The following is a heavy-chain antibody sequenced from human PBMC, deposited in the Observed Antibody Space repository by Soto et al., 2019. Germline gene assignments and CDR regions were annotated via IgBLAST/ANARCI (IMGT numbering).Heavy chain of an antibody. CDR3: AKDIGGGGDTMVRGVLPDAFDI. CDR2: ISWNSGSI. CDR1: GFTFDDYA. D-gene: IGHD3-10*01. V-gene: IGHV3-9*01. Sequence: EVQLVESGGGLVQPGRSLRLSCAASGFTFDDYAMHWVRQAPGKGLEWVSGISWNSGSIGYADSVKGRFTISRDNAKNSLYLQMNSLRAEDTALYYCAKDIGGGGDTMVRGVLPDAFDIWGQGTMVTVSS. J-gene: IGHJ3*02.